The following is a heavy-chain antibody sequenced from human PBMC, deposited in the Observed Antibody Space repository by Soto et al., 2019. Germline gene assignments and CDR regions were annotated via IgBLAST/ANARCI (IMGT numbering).Heavy chain of an antibody. Sequence: PGGSLRLSCAASGFTFSSYAMSWVRQAPGKGLEWVSAISGSGGSTYYADSVKGRFTISRENAKNSLYLQMNSLRAEDTAVYYCARDLRSPGIAAAGIGFDYWGQGTLVTVSS. D-gene: IGHD6-13*01. CDR2: ISGSGGST. CDR3: ARDLRSPGIAAAGIGFDY. J-gene: IGHJ4*02. CDR1: GFTFSSYA. V-gene: IGHV3-23*01.